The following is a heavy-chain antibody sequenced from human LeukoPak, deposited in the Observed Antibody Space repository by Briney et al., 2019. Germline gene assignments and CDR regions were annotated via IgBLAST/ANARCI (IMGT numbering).Heavy chain of an antibody. J-gene: IGHJ5*02. CDR2: IYYSGST. CDR1: GGSISSYY. V-gene: IGHV4-59*01. D-gene: IGHD3-3*02. Sequence: PSETLSLTCTVSGGSISSYYWSWIRQPPGKGLEWIGYIYYSGSTNYNPSLKSRVTISVDTSKNQFSLKLSFVTAADTAVYYCARDPLSQGWFDPWGQGTLVTVSS. CDR3: ARDPLSQGWFDP.